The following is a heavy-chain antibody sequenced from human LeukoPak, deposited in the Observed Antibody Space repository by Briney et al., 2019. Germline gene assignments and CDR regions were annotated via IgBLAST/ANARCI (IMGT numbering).Heavy chain of an antibody. CDR2: INPNSGGT. V-gene: IGHV1-2*02. D-gene: IGHD3-10*01. CDR1: GYTFTGYY. Sequence: GASVKVSCKASGYTFTGYYMHWVRQAPGQGLEWMGWINPNSGGTNYAQKFRGRVTMTRDTSISTAYMELSRLRSDDTAVYYCARDHEPMGAYYYYMDVWGKGTTVTISS. CDR3: ARDHEPMGAYYYYMDV. J-gene: IGHJ6*03.